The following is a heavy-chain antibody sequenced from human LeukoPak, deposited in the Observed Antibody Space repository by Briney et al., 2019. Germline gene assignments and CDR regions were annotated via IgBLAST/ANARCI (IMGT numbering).Heavy chain of an antibody. CDR2: FDPEDGET. J-gene: IGHJ4*02. V-gene: IGHV1-24*01. CDR3: APYYYDSSGYYRFDY. CDR1: GYTLTELS. D-gene: IGHD3-22*01. Sequence: ASVKVSCKVSGYTLTELSMHWVRQAPGKGLEWMGGFDPEDGETIYAQKFQGRVTMTEDTSTDTAYMELSSLRSEDTAVYYCAPYYYDSSGYYRFDYWGRGTLVTVSS.